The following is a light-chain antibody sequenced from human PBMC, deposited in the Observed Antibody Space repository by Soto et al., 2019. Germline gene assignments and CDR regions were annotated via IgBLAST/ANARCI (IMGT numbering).Light chain of an antibody. CDR2: DVS. Sequence: QSVLTQPASVSGSPGQSITISCTGTSSDVGGYNYVSWYQQHPGKAPKLMIYDVSNRPSGVSNRFSGSKSGNTASLTISGLQAEDEADYYCSSYTSSSTWGFGGGTQDRP. V-gene: IGLV2-14*01. CDR1: SSDVGGYNY. CDR3: SSYTSSSTWG. J-gene: IGLJ3*02.